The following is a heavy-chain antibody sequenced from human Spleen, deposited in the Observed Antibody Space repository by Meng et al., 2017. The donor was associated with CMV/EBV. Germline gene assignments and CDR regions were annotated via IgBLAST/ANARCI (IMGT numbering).Heavy chain of an antibody. Sequence: GGSLRLSCAASGFTSSSYGMHWVRQAPGKGLEWVAVIWYDGSNKYYADSVKGRFTISRDNSMNTLYLQLNSVKTDDTAVYYCARDSRTDTSAFGANFYDGMDVWGQGTTVTVSS. D-gene: IGHD3-22*01. CDR2: IWYDGSNK. V-gene: IGHV3-33*01. CDR3: ARDSRTDTSAFGANFYDGMDV. CDR1: GFTSSSYG. J-gene: IGHJ6*02.